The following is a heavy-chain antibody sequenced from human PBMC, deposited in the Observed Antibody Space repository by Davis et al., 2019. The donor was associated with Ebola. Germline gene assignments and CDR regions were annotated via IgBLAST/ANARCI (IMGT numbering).Heavy chain of an antibody. V-gene: IGHV3-23*01. CDR3: VRFVYRADDSFDV. D-gene: IGHD2-8*01. Sequence: PGGSLRLSCAASGFSFRTYAMSWVRQAPGKGPEWVAGVRDNGRNTFYTDSVKGRFTISRDNSKNTLFLQMNSLRPVDTAVYYCVRFVYRADDSFDVWGQGTMVTVSS. CDR2: VRDNGRNT. J-gene: IGHJ3*01. CDR1: GFSFRTYA.